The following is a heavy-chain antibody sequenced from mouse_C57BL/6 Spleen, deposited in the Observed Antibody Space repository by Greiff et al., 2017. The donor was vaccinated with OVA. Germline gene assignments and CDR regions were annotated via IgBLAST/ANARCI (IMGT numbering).Heavy chain of an antibody. CDR3: ARSGPYAMDY. J-gene: IGHJ4*01. CDR1: GYSFTGYY. D-gene: IGHD4-1*01. Sequence: EVQGVESGPELVKPGASVKISCKASGYSFTGYYMNWVKQSPEKSLEWIGEINPSTGGTTYNQKFKAKATLTVDKSSSTAYMQLKSLTSEDAAVYYCARSGPYAMDYWGQGTSVTVSS. CDR2: INPSTGGT. V-gene: IGHV1-42*01.